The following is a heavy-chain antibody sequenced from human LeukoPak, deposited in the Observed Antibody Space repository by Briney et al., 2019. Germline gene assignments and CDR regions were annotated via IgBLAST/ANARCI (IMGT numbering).Heavy chain of an antibody. CDR3: AREETWFSTTWYYFDY. Sequence: GGSLRLSCAASGFSFSGSGMHWVRQAPGKGLEWVAFVRDDGSDKYYADSVKGRFTISRDNSKNTLFLQMNSLRTEDTAVFYCAREETWFSTTWYYFDYWGQGTLVTVSS. J-gene: IGHJ4*02. V-gene: IGHV3-30*02. D-gene: IGHD2-2*01. CDR2: VRDDGSDK. CDR1: GFSFSGSG.